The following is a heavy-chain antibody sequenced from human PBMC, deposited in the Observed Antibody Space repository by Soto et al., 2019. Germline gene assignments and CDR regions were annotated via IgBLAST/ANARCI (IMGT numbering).Heavy chain of an antibody. CDR3: ARDTFSVTADWYFDL. CDR2: IWYDGSNK. V-gene: IGHV3-33*01. Sequence: QVQLVESGGGVVQPGRSLRLSCAASGFTFSSYGMHWVRQAPGKGLEWVAVIWYDGSNKYYADSVKGRFTISRDNSKNTLYLQMNRLRAEDTAVYYCARDTFSVTADWYFDLWGRGTLVTVSS. D-gene: IGHD3-3*02. CDR1: GFTFSSYG. J-gene: IGHJ2*01.